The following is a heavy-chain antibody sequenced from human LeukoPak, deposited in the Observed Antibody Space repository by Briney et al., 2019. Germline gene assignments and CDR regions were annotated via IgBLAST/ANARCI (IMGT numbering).Heavy chain of an antibody. CDR1: GYTFTNYV. V-gene: IGHV1-3*01. Sequence: ASVKVSCKASGYTFTNYVIHWVRQAPGQRLEWMGWINAGNGNRKYSQKFQDRVAITRDTSASTAYMELGSLTSEDTAVYYCARVTGTYFDYWGQGTLVTVSS. CDR2: INAGNGNR. D-gene: IGHD3-9*01. CDR3: ARVTGTYFDY. J-gene: IGHJ4*02.